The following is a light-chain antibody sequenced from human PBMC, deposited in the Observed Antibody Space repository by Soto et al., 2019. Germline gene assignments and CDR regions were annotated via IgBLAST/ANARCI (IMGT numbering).Light chain of an antibody. CDR3: QQYNIYSWT. J-gene: IGKJ1*01. CDR2: KAS. CDR1: QSISSW. V-gene: IGKV1-5*03. Sequence: DIQMTQSPSTLSASVGDRVTITCRASQSISSWLAWYQQKPGKAPKLLIYKASSIESGVLSGFSGSGSGTEFTLTISILQPDDFATYYCQQYNIYSWTFGQGTKVEIK.